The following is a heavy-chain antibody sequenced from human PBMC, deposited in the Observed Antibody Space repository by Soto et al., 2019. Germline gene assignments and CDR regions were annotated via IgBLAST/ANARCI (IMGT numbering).Heavy chain of an antibody. V-gene: IGHV3-23*01. CDR3: AKTTPRLESGWYPLYYFDY. Sequence: EVQLLESGGGLVQPGGSLRLSCAASGFTFSSYAMSWVRQAPGKGLEWVSAISGSGGRTYYADSVKGRLTISRDNSKNTLYLQMHSLRAEDTAVYYCAKTTPRLESGWYPLYYFDYWGQGTLVTVSS. CDR2: ISGSGGRT. J-gene: IGHJ4*02. D-gene: IGHD6-19*01. CDR1: GFTFSSYA.